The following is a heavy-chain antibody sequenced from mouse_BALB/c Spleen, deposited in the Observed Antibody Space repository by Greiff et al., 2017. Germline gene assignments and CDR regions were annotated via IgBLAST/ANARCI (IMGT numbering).Heavy chain of an antibody. Sequence: EVQLQESGPGLVKPSQSLSLTCSVTGYSITSVYYWNWIRQFPGNKLEWMGYISYDGSNNYNPSLKNRISITRDTSKNQFFLKLNSVTTEDTATYYCARGGGGYYAMDYWGQGTSVTVSS. CDR1: GYSITSVYY. CDR2: ISYDGSN. V-gene: IGHV3-6*02. J-gene: IGHJ4*01. D-gene: IGHD1-1*02. CDR3: ARGGGGYYAMDY.